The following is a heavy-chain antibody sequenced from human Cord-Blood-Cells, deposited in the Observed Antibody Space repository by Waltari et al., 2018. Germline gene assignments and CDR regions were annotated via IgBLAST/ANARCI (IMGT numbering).Heavy chain of an antibody. D-gene: IGHD2-21*01. CDR1: GGSFSGYY. Sequence: QVQLQQWGAGLLKPSETLSLTCAVYGGSFSGYYWSWSRQPPGEGLEWIGEINHSGSTNYNPSLKSRVTISVDTSKNQFSLKLSSVTAADTAVYYCASLVIGAYWGQGTLVTVSS. CDR2: INHSGST. V-gene: IGHV4-34*01. J-gene: IGHJ4*02. CDR3: ASLVIGAY.